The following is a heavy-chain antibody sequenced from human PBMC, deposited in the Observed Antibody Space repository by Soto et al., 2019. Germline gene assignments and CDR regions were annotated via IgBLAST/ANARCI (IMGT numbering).Heavy chain of an antibody. Sequence: GASVKVSCKASGYTFTSYGISWVRQAPGQGLEWMGWISAYNGNTNYAQKLQGRVTMTTDTSTSTAYMELRSLRSDDTAVYYCARVIKYGDYSRWFDPWGPGTLVTVSS. J-gene: IGHJ5*02. CDR2: ISAYNGNT. CDR1: GYTFTSYG. D-gene: IGHD4-17*01. CDR3: ARVIKYGDYSRWFDP. V-gene: IGHV1-18*01.